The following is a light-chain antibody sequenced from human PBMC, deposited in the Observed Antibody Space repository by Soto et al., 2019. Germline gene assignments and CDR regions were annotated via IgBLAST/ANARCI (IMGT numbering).Light chain of an antibody. CDR1: QSLSINS. CDR3: QQYDGPPLT. J-gene: IGKJ3*01. CDR2: GAS. Sequence: IVLTQSPGTPSLSPGERATLSCRASQSLSINSLAWYQQKPGQSPRLLVYGASTRDTCIQDRFRGSGSGTDFALTISSLEHEDVAMYYCQQYDGPPLTFGPGTKVDI. V-gene: IGKV3-20*01.